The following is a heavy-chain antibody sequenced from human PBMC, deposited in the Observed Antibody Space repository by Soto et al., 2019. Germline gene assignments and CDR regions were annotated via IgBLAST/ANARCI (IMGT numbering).Heavy chain of an antibody. Sequence: ASVKVSCKASGYTSADYGISWVRQAPGQGLEWMGWVSGNNGASNPAQKVQGRITMTLDTSTGVSYMALRSLRSDDTAMYYCVRDQKSLRVNGNWFDSWGQGTLVTVSS. D-gene: IGHD2-8*01. CDR3: VRDQKSLRVNGNWFDS. CDR1: GYTSADYG. V-gene: IGHV1-18*04. CDR2: VSGNNGAS. J-gene: IGHJ5*01.